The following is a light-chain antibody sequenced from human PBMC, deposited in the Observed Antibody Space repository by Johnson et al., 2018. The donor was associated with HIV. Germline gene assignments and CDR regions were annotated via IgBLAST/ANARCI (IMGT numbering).Light chain of an antibody. CDR1: RSNIGNNY. J-gene: IGLJ1*01. Sequence: QPVLTQPPSVSAAPGQKVTISCSGSRSNIGNNYVSWYQHLPGTAPKLLIYETNKRPSAIPDRFSASKSGTSATLAITGLQTGDEADYYCGTWDSSLSAGGANYVLGTGTKVTVL. CDR3: GTWDSSLSAGGANYV. V-gene: IGLV1-51*02. CDR2: ETN.